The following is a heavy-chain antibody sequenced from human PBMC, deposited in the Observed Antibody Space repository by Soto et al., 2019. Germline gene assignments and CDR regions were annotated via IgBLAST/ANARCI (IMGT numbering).Heavy chain of an antibody. V-gene: IGHV1-18*01. CDR1: GYTFTSYG. J-gene: IGHJ4*02. CDR2: ISAYNGNT. CDR3: ARDMDPDVLRYFDWILPRTPFDY. D-gene: IGHD3-9*01. Sequence: QVQLVQSGAEVKKPGASVKVSCKASGYTFTSYGISWVRQAPGQGLEWMGWISAYNGNTNYAQKLQGRVTMTTDTSTSTAYMELRSLRSDDTAVYYCARDMDPDVLRYFDWILPRTPFDYWGQGTLVTVSS.